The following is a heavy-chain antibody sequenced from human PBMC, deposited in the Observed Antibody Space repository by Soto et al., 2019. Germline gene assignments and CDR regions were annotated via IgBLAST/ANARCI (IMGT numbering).Heavy chain of an antibody. V-gene: IGHV1-24*01. CDR1: GYTLTELS. Sequence: ASVKVSCKVSGYTLTELSMHWVRQAPGKGLEWMGGFDPEDGETIYAQKFQGRVTMTEDTSTDTAYMELSSLRSEDTAVYYCAFLKTTMVRGVITLDNWFDPWGQGTLVTVSS. J-gene: IGHJ5*02. D-gene: IGHD3-10*01. CDR2: FDPEDGET. CDR3: AFLKTTMVRGVITLDNWFDP.